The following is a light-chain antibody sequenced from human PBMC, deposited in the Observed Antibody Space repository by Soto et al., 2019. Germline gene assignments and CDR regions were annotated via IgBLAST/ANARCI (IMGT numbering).Light chain of an antibody. CDR2: GAS. CDR1: QSVVTN. J-gene: IGKJ1*01. Sequence: EIVMTQSPATLSVSPGERSTLSCRASQSVVTNLAWYRQKPGQAPRLLIFGASTRATGIPARFSGGGSGTEFTLTITSLQSEDFAVYYCQQYNNWPPVTFGQGTKVDIK. V-gene: IGKV3-15*01. CDR3: QQYNNWPPVT.